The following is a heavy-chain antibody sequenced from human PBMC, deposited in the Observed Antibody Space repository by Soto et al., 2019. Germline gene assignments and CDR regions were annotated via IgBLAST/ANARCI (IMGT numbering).Heavy chain of an antibody. J-gene: IGHJ6*02. CDR2: INPSGGST. CDR3: ARDSGIAAAGTETRKNPNYYYGMEV. Sequence: GVSVKVSCKASGYSYTSYYMHWGRQAHGQGLEWMGIINPSGGSTSYAQKFQGRVTMTRDTSTSTVYMELSSLRSEDTAVYYCARDSGIAAAGTETRKNPNYYYGMEVWGQALTGTV. V-gene: IGHV1-46*01. CDR1: GYSYTSYY. D-gene: IGHD6-13*01.